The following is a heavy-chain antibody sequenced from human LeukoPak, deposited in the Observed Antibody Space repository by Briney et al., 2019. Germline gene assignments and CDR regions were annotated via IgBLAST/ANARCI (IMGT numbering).Heavy chain of an antibody. D-gene: IGHD3-22*01. CDR2: FDPEDGET. CDR3: ATSRITMIVVVITEGYFDY. CDR1: GYTLTELS. Sequence: ASVKVSCKVSGYTLTELSMHWVRQAPGKGLEWMGGFDPEDGETIYAQKFQGRVTMTEDTSTDTAYMELSSLRSEDTAVHYCATSRITMIVVVITEGYFDYWGQGTLVTVSS. J-gene: IGHJ4*02. V-gene: IGHV1-24*01.